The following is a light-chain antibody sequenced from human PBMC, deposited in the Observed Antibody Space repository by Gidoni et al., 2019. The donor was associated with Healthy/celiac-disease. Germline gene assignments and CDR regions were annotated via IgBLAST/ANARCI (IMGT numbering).Light chain of an antibody. J-gene: IGKJ4*01. CDR1: QGISSY. Sequence: VIWMIQSPSVLSASTGDRVTTSCRMSQGISSYLAGYQQKPGKAPELLIYAASTLQSGVPSRFSGSGSGTDFTLTISCLQSEDFATYYCQQYYSFPLTFGGGTKVEIK. V-gene: IGKV1D-8*01. CDR3: QQYYSFPLT. CDR2: AAS.